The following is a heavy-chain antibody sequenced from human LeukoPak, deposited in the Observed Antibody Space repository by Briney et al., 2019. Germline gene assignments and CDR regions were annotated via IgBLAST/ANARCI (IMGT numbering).Heavy chain of an antibody. Sequence: SETLSLTCTVSGDSISSGDYYWSWIRQPPGEGLEWIGYIYYSGSTYYNPSLKSRVTISVDTSKNQFSLKLNSVTAADTAVYYCARSINDFWRPRFDYWGQGTLVTVSS. D-gene: IGHD3-3*01. CDR2: IYYSGST. CDR3: ARSINDFWRPRFDY. J-gene: IGHJ4*02. V-gene: IGHV4-30-4*08. CDR1: GDSISSGDYY.